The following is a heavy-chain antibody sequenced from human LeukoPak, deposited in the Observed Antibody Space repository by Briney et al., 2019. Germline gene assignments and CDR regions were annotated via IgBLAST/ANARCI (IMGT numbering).Heavy chain of an antibody. V-gene: IGHV3-30*02. CDR2: IRYDGSNK. Sequence: PGGSLRLSCAASGFTFSSYGMHWVRQAPGKGLEWVAFIRYDGSNKYYADSVKGRFTISRDNSKNTLYLQMNSLRAEDTAVYYCARGSGYLETFDYWGQGTLVTVSS. D-gene: IGHD3-22*01. CDR1: GFTFSSYG. J-gene: IGHJ4*02. CDR3: ARGSGYLETFDY.